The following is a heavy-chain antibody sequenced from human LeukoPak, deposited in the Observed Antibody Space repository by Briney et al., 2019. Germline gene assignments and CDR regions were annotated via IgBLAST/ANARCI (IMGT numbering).Heavy chain of an antibody. CDR3: GRDPNGDYIGAFDM. D-gene: IGHD4-17*01. J-gene: IGHJ3*02. Sequence: GGSLRLSCAASGFTFSNYGMHWVRQAPGKGLEWVAFIRYDGSNKYYADSVKGRFTISRDNSKNTLYLQMNSLRAEDTAVYYCGRDPNGDYIGAFDMWGHGTMVTVSS. CDR2: IRYDGSNK. CDR1: GFTFSNYG. V-gene: IGHV3-30*02.